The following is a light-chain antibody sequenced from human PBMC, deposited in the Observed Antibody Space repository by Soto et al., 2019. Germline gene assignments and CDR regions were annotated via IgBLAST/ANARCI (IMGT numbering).Light chain of an antibody. CDR1: QSISSY. V-gene: IGKV1-39*01. J-gene: IGKJ1*01. CDR3: QQTYSTPRT. CDR2: AAS. Sequence: DIQMTQSPSSLSASVGDRVTITCRASQSISSYLNWYQQKPGKAPNILIYAASSLQSGVPSRFSGSGSGTVFTLTISSLQVEDFATYYCQQTYSTPRTFGQGTKVDIK.